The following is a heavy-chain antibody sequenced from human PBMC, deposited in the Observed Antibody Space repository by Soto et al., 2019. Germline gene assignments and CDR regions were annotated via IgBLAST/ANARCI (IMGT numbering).Heavy chain of an antibody. J-gene: IGHJ3*02. Sequence: QVQLQQWGAGLLKPSETLSLTCAVYGGSFSGYYWSWIRQPPGKGLEWIGEINHSGSTNYNPSLKSRVNISVDTSKNQFSLKLSSVTAADTAVYYCARYYYGSGSYAGDYAFDIWGQGTMVTVSS. V-gene: IGHV4-34*01. CDR2: INHSGST. D-gene: IGHD3-10*01. CDR1: GGSFSGYY. CDR3: ARYYYGSGSYAGDYAFDI.